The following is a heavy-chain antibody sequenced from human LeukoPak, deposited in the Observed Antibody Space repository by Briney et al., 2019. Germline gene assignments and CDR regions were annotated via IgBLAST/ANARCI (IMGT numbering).Heavy chain of an antibody. D-gene: IGHD2-2*01. J-gene: IGHJ3*02. CDR1: GGTFSSYT. CDR3: ARDRYGVPAAMTSRAFDI. CDR2: IIPILGIA. V-gene: IGHV1-69*04. Sequence: SVKVSCKASGGTFSSYTISWVRQAPGQGLEWMGRIIPILGIANYAQKCQGRVTITADKPTSTAYMELSSLRSEDTAVYYCARDRYGVPAAMTSRAFDIWGQGTMVTVSS.